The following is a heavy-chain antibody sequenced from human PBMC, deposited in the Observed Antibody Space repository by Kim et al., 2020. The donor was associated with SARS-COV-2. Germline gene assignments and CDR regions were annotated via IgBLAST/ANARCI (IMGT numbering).Heavy chain of an antibody. CDR3: ARHVPTSVVKRDWFDP. D-gene: IGHD2-21*01. CDR2: IYYTGYT. CDR1: GDSISSTNYY. Sequence: SETLSLTCTVSGDSISSTNYYWAWVRQTPGKGLEWIASIYYTGYTYYNPSLKSRVTISVDTSKNQFSLKLSSVTAADTAVYYCARHVPTSVVKRDWFDPWAREPWSPSPQ. J-gene: IGHJ5*02. V-gene: IGHV4-39*01.